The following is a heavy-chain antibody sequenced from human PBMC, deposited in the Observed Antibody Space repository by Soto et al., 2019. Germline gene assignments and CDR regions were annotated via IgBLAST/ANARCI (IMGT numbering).Heavy chain of an antibody. CDR3: ARGPKEGAGTPAWVMAV. J-gene: IGHJ6*04. CDR2: INHSGST. Sequence: SETLSLTCAVYGGSFSGYYWSWIRQPPGKGLEWIGEINHSGSTNYNPSLKSRVTISVDTSKNQFSLKLSSVTAADTAVYYFARGPKEGAGTPAWVMAVWGKGTTVTVSP. V-gene: IGHV4-34*01. CDR1: GGSFSGYY. D-gene: IGHD1-1*01.